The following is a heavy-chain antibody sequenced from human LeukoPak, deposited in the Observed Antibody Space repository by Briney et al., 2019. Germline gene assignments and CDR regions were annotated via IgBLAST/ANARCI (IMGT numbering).Heavy chain of an antibody. CDR3: TRIRYYYGSGSYAQGGAFDI. Sequence: GGSLRLSCTASGFTFGDYAMSWVRQAPGKGLEWVGFIRSKAYGGTTEYAASVKGRFTISRDDSKSIAYLQMNSLKTEDTAVYYCTRIRYYYGSGSYAQGGAFDIWGQGTMVAVSS. CDR1: GFTFGDYA. D-gene: IGHD3-10*01. J-gene: IGHJ3*02. V-gene: IGHV3-49*04. CDR2: IRSKAYGGTT.